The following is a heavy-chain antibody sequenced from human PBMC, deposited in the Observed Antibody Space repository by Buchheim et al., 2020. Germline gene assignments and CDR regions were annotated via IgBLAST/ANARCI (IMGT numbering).Heavy chain of an antibody. CDR3: AKEEVPNDY. CDR1: GFTFSNSA. J-gene: IGHJ4*02. Sequence: EAQLLESGGGLVQPGGSLRLSCAVSGFTFSNSAMTWVRQAPGKGLEWVSAISRSGDTTYYADSVMGRFTISRDTSKNTLYLQMNRQGGDDTDVYYCAKEEVPNDYWGLGTL. CDR2: ISRSGDTT. V-gene: IGHV3-23*01.